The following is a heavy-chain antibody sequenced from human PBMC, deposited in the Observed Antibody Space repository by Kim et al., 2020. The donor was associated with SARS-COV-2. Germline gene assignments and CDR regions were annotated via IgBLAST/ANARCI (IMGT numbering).Heavy chain of an antibody. D-gene: IGHD3-9*01. Sequence: ASVKVFCKASGYTFTSYAMHWVRQAPGQRLEWMGWINAGNGNTKYSQKFPGRVTIIRDTSASTAYMELSSLRSEDSAVYYCARDSYYDIFRYYYYYMDVWGKGTTVTVSS. CDR1: GYTFTSYA. J-gene: IGHJ6*03. V-gene: IGHV1-3*01. CDR3: ARDSYYDIFRYYYYYMDV. CDR2: INAGNGNT.